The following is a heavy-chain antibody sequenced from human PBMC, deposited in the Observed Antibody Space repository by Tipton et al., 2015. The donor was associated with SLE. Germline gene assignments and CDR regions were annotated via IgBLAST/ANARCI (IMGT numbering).Heavy chain of an antibody. D-gene: IGHD3-16*01. CDR2: ISWNSGNI. CDR3: TRDIWATSDEAFDM. J-gene: IGHJ3*02. Sequence: SLRLSCATSGFTFDDHAMHWVRLGPEKGLQWVSGISWNSGNIGYAESVKGRFTISRDNAKNSLYLQMNSLRPEDTALYYCTRDIWATSDEAFDMWGQGTMVTVSS. V-gene: IGHV3-9*01. CDR1: GFTFDDHA.